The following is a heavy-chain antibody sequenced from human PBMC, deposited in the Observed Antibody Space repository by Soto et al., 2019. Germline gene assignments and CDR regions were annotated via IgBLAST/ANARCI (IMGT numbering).Heavy chain of an antibody. V-gene: IGHV4-34*01. CDR2: INHSGST. Sequence: PSETLSLTCAVYGGSFSGYYWSWIRQPPGKGLEWIGEINHSGSTNYNPSLKSRVTISVDTSKNQFSLKLSSVTAADTAVYYCARGITMVRGVIDYWGQGTLVTVSS. D-gene: IGHD3-10*01. J-gene: IGHJ4*02. CDR3: ARGITMVRGVIDY. CDR1: GGSFSGYY.